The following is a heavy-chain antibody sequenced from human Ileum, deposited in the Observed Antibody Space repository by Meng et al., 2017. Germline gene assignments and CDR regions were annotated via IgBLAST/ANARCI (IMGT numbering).Heavy chain of an antibody. CDR3: ARDTVGTTLGDY. CDR1: GYIFTRYG. D-gene: IGHD4-23*01. V-gene: IGHV1-18*01. J-gene: IGHJ4*02. CDR2: ISAYSGNT. Sequence: QVQLVQSGAEVKKPGASVKVSCTASGYIFTRYGIGWVRQAPGQGLEWMGWISAYSGNTKYAQKLKGRVTMTTDTSTSTAYMELRNLRSDDTAVYYCARDTVGTTLGDYWGQGTLVTVSS.